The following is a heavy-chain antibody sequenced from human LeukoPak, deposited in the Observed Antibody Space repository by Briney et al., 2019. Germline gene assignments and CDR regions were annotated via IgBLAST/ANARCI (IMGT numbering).Heavy chain of an antibody. CDR2: INSGIYKT. CDR3: ARWGCSSASCNASFDY. Sequence: ASVKVSCKASGYTFSDYAIHWVRQAPGRGLEWMGWINSGIYKTRYSQDFQGRVTITRDTSARTVYTELSSLRSEDMAVYYCARWGCSSASCNASFDYWGQGTLVTVSS. J-gene: IGHJ4*02. CDR1: GYTFSDYA. D-gene: IGHD2-2*01. V-gene: IGHV1-3*03.